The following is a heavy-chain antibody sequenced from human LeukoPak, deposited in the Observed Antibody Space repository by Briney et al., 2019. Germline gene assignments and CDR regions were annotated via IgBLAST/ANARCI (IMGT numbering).Heavy chain of an antibody. CDR1: GYTFTGYF. J-gene: IGHJ4*02. V-gene: IGHV1-2*02. CDR2: FKPSNGDT. CDR3: ARDRPPYISGTYGHLDY. Sequence: ASVKVSCKASGYTFTGYFMHWVRQAPGQGLEWMGWFKPSNGDTNYAQKFQGRVTMTRDTSINTAYMELTRLTSDDTAVYYCARDRPPYISGTYGHLDYWGQGTLIPVSS. D-gene: IGHD3-10*01.